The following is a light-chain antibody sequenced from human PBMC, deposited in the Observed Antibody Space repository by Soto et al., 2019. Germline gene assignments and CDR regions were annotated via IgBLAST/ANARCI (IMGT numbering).Light chain of an antibody. CDR3: QQYNNWPFIT. V-gene: IGKV3-15*01. CDR1: QSVRGN. CDR2: GAS. Sequence: EIVMTQSPATLSVSPGERATLSCRASQSVRGNLAWYQQKPGPSPRLLIYGASSRATGIPARFSGSGSGTEFTLTISSLQSEDFAVYYCQQYNNWPFITFGQGTRLEI. J-gene: IGKJ5*01.